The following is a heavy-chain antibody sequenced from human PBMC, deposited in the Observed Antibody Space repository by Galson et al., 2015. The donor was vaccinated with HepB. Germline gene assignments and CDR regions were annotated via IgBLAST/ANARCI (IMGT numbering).Heavy chain of an antibody. CDR3: ARDLYDILTGYLNWFDP. V-gene: IGHV1-18*01. Sequence: SVKVSCKASGYTFTSYGISWVRQAPGQGLEWMGWISAYNGNTNYAQKLQGRVTMTTDTSTSTAYMELRSLRSDDTAVYYCARDLYDILTGYLNWFDPWGQGTLVTVSS. D-gene: IGHD3-9*01. J-gene: IGHJ5*02. CDR2: ISAYNGNT. CDR1: GYTFTSYG.